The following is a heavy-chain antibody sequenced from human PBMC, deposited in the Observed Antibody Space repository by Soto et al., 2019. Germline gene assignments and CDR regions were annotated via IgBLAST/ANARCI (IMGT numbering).Heavy chain of an antibody. D-gene: IGHD6-19*01. CDR1: GFTFSSYS. CDR3: ARDDSPYSSGWQYNWFDP. Sequence: EVQLVESGGGLVKPGGSLRLSCAASGFTFSSYSMNWVRQAPGKGLEWVSSISSSSSYIYYADSVKGRFTISRDNAKNSLYLQMNSLRAEDTAVYYCARDDSPYSSGWQYNWFDPWGQGTLVTVSS. V-gene: IGHV3-21*01. J-gene: IGHJ5*02. CDR2: ISSSSSYI.